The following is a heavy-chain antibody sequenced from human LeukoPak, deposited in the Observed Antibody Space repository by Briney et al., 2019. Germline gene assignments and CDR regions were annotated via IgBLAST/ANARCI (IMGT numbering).Heavy chain of an antibody. CDR2: IDYSGDT. CDR3: ARQEGGIVGPY. V-gene: IGHV4-30-4*01. J-gene: IGHJ4*02. D-gene: IGHD1-26*01. CDR1: GGSISSGDYF. Sequence: PSETLSLTCTVSGGSISSGDYFWTWVRQRPGKGLEWLGFIDYSGDTYYNPPLKSRLAISADTSKNQLSLKVTSVTAADTAVYYCARQEGGIVGPYWGQGTLVTVSS.